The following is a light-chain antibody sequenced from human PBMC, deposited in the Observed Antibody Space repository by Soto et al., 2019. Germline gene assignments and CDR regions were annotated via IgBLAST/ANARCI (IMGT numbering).Light chain of an antibody. J-gene: IGKJ4*01. V-gene: IGKV3-20*01. CDR2: GAF. CDR1: QSVSSSY. Sequence: EIVLTQSPRTLSLSPGERATLSCRASQSVSSSYLGWYQQKPGQAPRLLIHGAFIRATGIPDGFSGSGSGTEFTLTISRLEPEDLAAYYCQQYGSSPPLTFGGGTKVDIK. CDR3: QQYGSSPPLT.